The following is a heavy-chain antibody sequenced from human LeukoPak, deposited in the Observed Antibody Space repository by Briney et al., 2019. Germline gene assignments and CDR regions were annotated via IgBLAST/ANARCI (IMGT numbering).Heavy chain of an antibody. Sequence: GGSLRLSGAASGFTFSSYGMHWVRQAPGKGLEWVAVIWYDGSNKYYADSVKGRFTISRDNSKNTLYLLMNSLRAEDTAVYYCARGQYSSSWSQNYGMDVWGQGTTVTVSS. CDR2: IWYDGSNK. CDR1: GFTFSSYG. J-gene: IGHJ6*02. V-gene: IGHV3-33*01. D-gene: IGHD6-13*01. CDR3: ARGQYSSSWSQNYGMDV.